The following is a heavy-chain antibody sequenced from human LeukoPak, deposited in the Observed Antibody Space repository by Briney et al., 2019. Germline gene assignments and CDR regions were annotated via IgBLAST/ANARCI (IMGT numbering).Heavy chain of an antibody. CDR1: GSSFTNYR. D-gene: IGHD5-18*01. V-gene: IGHV5-10-1*01. Sequence: GASLKISCKGSGSSFTNYRISWVRHMPGRGLEWMGWIDASDSYTNYSPSFQGHVTISADKSSSTAYLQWSSLKASDTAIYYCARHVLYSYGPQWWFDPWGQGTLVTVSS. CDR2: IDASDSYT. J-gene: IGHJ5*02. CDR3: ARHVLYSYGPQWWFDP.